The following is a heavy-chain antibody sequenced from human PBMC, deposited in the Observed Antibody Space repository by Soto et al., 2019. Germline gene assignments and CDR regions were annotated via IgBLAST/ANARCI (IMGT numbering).Heavy chain of an antibody. CDR2: INPGNGDT. Sequence: ASVKVSCKTSGYSFTKYGLHWVRQAPGQRLEWMGWINPGNGDTKYSQKFQGRVTITRDTSATAAYMELSSLRSEDSAVFYCARTDCSSTSCYNYYYYYGMDVWGQGTTVTVSS. V-gene: IGHV1-3*01. D-gene: IGHD2-2*01. CDR3: ARTDCSSTSCYNYYYYYGMDV. J-gene: IGHJ6*02. CDR1: GYSFTKYG.